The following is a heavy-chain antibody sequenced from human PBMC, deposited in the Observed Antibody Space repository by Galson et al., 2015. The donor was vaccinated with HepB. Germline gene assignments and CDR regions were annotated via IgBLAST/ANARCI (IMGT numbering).Heavy chain of an antibody. J-gene: IGHJ5*02. CDR2: ISSSSSYI. CDR3: ARDLSIYSSGWRFDP. Sequence: SLRLSCAASGFTFSSYSMNWVRQAPGKGLEWVSSISSSSSYIYYADSVKGRFTISRDNAKNSLYLQMNSLRAEDTAVYYCARDLSIYSSGWRFDPWGQGTLVTVSS. CDR1: GFTFSSYS. V-gene: IGHV3-21*01. D-gene: IGHD6-19*01.